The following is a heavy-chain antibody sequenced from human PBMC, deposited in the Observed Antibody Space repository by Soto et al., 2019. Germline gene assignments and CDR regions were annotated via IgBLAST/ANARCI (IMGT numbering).Heavy chain of an antibody. V-gene: IGHV1-69*05. CDR1: GGTFKNYA. CDR3: AAGISLLLVITPDTSDI. D-gene: IGHD3-16*01. CDR2: IIPIFVTA. Sequence: QVQLVQSGAEVKKPGSSVKVSCKASGGTFKNYAISWVRQAPGQGLEWMGGIIPIFVTANYAQKFQGRVTXTXXESTSTAYMELSSLRSEDTAVYYCAAGISLLLVITPDTSDIWGQGTLVTVSS. J-gene: IGHJ3*02.